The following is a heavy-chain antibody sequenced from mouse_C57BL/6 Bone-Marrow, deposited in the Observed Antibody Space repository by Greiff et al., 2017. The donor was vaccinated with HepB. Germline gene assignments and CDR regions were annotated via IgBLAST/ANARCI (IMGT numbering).Heavy chain of an antibody. Sequence: VQLQQSGAELVRPGASVKLSCTASGFNIKDDYMHWVKQRPEQGLEWIGWIDPENGDTEYASQFQGKATITADTSSNTAYLQLSSLTSEDTAVYYCTMDDGSIYDAMDYWGQGTSVTVSS. CDR3: TMDDGSIYDAMDY. CDR1: GFNIKDDY. CDR2: IDPENGDT. V-gene: IGHV14-4*01. D-gene: IGHD1-1*01. J-gene: IGHJ4*01.